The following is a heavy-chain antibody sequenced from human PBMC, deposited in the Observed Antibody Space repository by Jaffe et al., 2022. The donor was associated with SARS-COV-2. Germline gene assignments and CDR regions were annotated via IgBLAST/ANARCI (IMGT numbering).Heavy chain of an antibody. V-gene: IGHV1-69*01. CDR1: GGTFSSYA. CDR3: ARVGCSSTSCYREAIKGYYYGMDV. J-gene: IGHJ6*02. D-gene: IGHD2-2*01. Sequence: QVQLVQSGAEVKKPGSSVKVSCKASGGTFSSYAISWVRQAPGQGLEWMGGIIPIFGTANYAQKFQGRVTITADESTSTAYMELSSLRSEDTAVYYCARVGCSSTSCYREAIKGYYYGMDVWGQGTTVTVSS. CDR2: IIPIFGTA.